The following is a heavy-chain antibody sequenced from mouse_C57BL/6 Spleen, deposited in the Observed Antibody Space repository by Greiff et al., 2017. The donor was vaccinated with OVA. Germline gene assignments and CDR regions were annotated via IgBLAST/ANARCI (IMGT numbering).Heavy chain of an antibody. CDR3: AREVITGGYWYFDV. D-gene: IGHD1-1*02. CDR1: GFNIKDYY. Sequence: VQLQQSGAELVKPGASVKLSCTASGFNIKDYYMHWVKQRTEQGLEWIGRIDPEDGDTKYAPKFQGKATITADTSSNTAYLQLSSLTSEDTAVYYCAREVITGGYWYFDVWGTGTTVTVSS. V-gene: IGHV14-2*01. J-gene: IGHJ1*03. CDR2: IDPEDGDT.